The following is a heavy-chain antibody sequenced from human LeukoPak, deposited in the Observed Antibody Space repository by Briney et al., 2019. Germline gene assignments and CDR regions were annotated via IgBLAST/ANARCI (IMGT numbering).Heavy chain of an antibody. V-gene: IGHV3-53*01. CDR3: ARDKATAMVLGYFDY. D-gene: IGHD5-18*01. CDR2: IYSGGST. Sequence: GGSLRLSCAASGFTVSSNYMSWVRQAPGKGLEWVSVIYSGGSTYYADSVKGRFTISRDNSKNTLYLQMNSLRAEDTAVYYCARDKATAMVLGYFDYWGQGTLVTVSS. J-gene: IGHJ4*02. CDR1: GFTVSSNY.